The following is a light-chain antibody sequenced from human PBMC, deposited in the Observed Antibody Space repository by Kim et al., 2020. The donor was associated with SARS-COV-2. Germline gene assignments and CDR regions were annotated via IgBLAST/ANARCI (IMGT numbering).Light chain of an antibody. CDR3: HHYNNLPPST. CDR2: AVS. J-gene: IGKJ2*01. CDR1: PTVGRN. V-gene: IGKV3-15*01. Sequence: SPGERAPPSGRASPTVGRNLAWYQQKPGQAPRLLIYAVSTRATGIPARFSGSGSGAEFTLTISSLQSEDFAVYYCHHYNNLPPSTFGQGTKLEIK.